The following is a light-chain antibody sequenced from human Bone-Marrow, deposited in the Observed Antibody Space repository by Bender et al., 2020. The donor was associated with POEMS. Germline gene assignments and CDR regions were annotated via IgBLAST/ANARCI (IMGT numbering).Light chain of an antibody. CDR3: SSYAGISSYVV. J-gene: IGLJ2*01. CDR1: ISNVGTYNL. CDR2: EVN. V-gene: IGLV2-23*02. Sequence: QSALTQPASVSGSPGQSITISCTGTISNVGTYNLVSWYQHHPGKAPKLIIYEVNKRPSGVSHRFSGSNSGDTASLTISGLQAEDEAEYYCSSYAGISSYVVFGGGTKLTVV.